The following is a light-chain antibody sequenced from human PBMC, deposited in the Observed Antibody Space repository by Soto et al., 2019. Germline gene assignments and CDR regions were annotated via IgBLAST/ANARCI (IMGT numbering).Light chain of an antibody. Sequence: ETVMTQFPATLSVSPGDRATLSCRASQYIASKLAWYQQKVGQTPRLLIFAASTRATGIPARFSGSESGTVSTLTIGGLQSEDSAVFYCQKYNRCPPTFGGGTKVE. J-gene: IGKJ4*01. CDR1: QYIASK. CDR3: QKYNRCPPT. CDR2: AAS. V-gene: IGKV3-15*01.